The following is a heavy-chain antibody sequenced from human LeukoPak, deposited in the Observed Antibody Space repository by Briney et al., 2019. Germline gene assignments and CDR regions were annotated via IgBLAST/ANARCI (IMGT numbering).Heavy chain of an antibody. V-gene: IGHV3-30*18. D-gene: IGHD6-13*01. Sequence: PGRSLRLSCAASGFTFSSYGMHWVRQAPGKGLEWVAVISYDGSNKYCADSVKGRFTISRDNSKNTLYLQMNSLRAEDTAVYYCAKFSSSWHNYYYYYYYGMDVWGQGTTVTVSS. J-gene: IGHJ6*02. CDR3: AKFSSSWHNYYYYYYYGMDV. CDR1: GFTFSSYG. CDR2: ISYDGSNK.